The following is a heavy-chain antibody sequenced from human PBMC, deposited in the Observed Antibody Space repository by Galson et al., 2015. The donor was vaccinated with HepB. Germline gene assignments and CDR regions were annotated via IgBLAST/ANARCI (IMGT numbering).Heavy chain of an antibody. CDR3: ARGGGYSIF. J-gene: IGHJ4*02. CDR2: INQDGSAK. CDR1: GFTFSNHW. D-gene: IGHD5-18*01. Sequence: SPRLSCAASGFTFSNHWMKGVRQAPGEGLGGGANINQDGSAKYYVDSVKGRFTISKDNAKNSLYLEMNSLRAEDTAVYYCARGGGYSIFWGQGTLVTVAS. V-gene: IGHV3-7*01.